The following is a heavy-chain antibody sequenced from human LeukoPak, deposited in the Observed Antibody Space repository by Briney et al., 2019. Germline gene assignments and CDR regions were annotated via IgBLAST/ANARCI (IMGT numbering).Heavy chain of an antibody. D-gene: IGHD2-2*01. CDR2: IYPGDSDT. J-gene: IGHJ4*02. CDR3: ARGRADIVVVPAATPFDY. CDR1: GYSFTSYR. Sequence: GESLKISCKGSGYSFTSYRIGWVRQMPGKGLEWMGIIYPGDSDTRYSPSFQGQVTISADKSISTAYLQWSSLKASDTAMYYCARGRADIVVVPAATPFDYWGQGTLVTVSS. V-gene: IGHV5-51*01.